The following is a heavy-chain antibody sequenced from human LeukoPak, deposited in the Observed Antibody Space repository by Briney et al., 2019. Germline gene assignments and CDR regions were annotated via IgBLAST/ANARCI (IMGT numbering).Heavy chain of an antibody. V-gene: IGHV4-34*01. D-gene: IGHD2-8*01. J-gene: IGHJ6*03. CDR3: ARDSVRRGYMDV. Sequence: SETLSLTCAVYGGSFSGYYWSWIRQPPGKGLEWIGEINHSGSTNYNPSLKSRVTISVDTSKNQFSLKLSSVTAADTAVYYCARDSVRRGYMDVWGKGTTVTVSS. CDR2: INHSGST. CDR1: GGSFSGYY.